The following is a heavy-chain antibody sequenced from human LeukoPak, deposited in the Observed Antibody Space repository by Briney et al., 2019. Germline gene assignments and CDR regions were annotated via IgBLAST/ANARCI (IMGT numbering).Heavy chain of an antibody. CDR3: ARGPHWATFDY. V-gene: IGHV3-30-3*01. J-gene: IGHJ4*02. CDR2: ISYDGSNK. Sequence: GRSLRLSCAASGFTFSSYAMHWVRQAPGKGLEWVAVISYDGSNKYYADSVKGRFTISRDNSKNTLYLQMNSLRAEDTAVYYCARGPHWATFDYWGQGPLVTVSS. D-gene: IGHD3-16*01. CDR1: GFTFSSYA.